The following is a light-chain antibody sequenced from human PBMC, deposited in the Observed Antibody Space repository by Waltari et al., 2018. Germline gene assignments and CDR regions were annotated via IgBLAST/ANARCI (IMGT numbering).Light chain of an antibody. V-gene: IGLV3-25*03. CDR1: ALPEQY. CDR2: KDN. J-gene: IGLJ3*02. Sequence: SYELTQPPSVAVSPGQTARITCSGDALPEQYANWYQQKAGQAPMLVKYKDNEGPSGIPGRYSGSSSGTIVTLTISGVQAEDEADYYCQSADSSGAYWVFGGGTKLTVL. CDR3: QSADSSGAYWV.